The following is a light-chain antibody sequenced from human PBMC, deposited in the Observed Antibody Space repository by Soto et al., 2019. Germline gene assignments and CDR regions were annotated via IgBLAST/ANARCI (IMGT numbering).Light chain of an antibody. J-gene: IGLJ1*01. CDR2: EVS. Sequence: QSALTQPASVSGSPGQSITISCTGTSSDVGGYNYVSWYQQHPGKAPKLMIYEVSSRPSGVSNRFSGSKYGNTASLTISGLQAEDEADYYCSSYTSSSPYVFGTGTKVTVL. V-gene: IGLV2-14*01. CDR1: SSDVGGYNY. CDR3: SSYTSSSPYV.